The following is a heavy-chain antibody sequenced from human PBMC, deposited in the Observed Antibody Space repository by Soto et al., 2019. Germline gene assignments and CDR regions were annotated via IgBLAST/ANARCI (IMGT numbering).Heavy chain of an antibody. CDR3: ARYSSSWYHPPDY. V-gene: IGHV4-39*01. CDR2: IYYSGST. J-gene: IGHJ4*02. Sequence: SETLSLTCTVSGGSISSSSYYWGWIRQPPGKGLGWIGSIYYSGSTYYNPSLKSRVTISVDTSKNQFSLKLSSVTAADTAVYYCARYSSSWYHPPDYWGQGTLVTVSS. D-gene: IGHD6-13*01. CDR1: GGSISSSSYY.